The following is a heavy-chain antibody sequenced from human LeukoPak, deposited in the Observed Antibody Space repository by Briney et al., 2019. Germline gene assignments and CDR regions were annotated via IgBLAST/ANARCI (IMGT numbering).Heavy chain of an antibody. CDR3: TRDGFNDRSGDNDGFDM. J-gene: IGHJ3*02. D-gene: IGHD1-1*01. Sequence: AGGSLRLSCAASGLTISSSGMSWVRQAPGKGLEWVSAISGSGDRTHYADSVRGRFTISRDTSKDTLYLQMNSLRADDTAVYYCTRDGFNDRSGDNDGFDMWGQGTMVTVSS. CDR2: ISGSGDRT. V-gene: IGHV3-23*01. CDR1: GLTISSSG.